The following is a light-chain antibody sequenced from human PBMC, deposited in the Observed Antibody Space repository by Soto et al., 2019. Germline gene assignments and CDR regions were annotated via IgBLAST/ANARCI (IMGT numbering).Light chain of an antibody. V-gene: IGKV1D-12*01. CDR2: AAT. CDR3: QQANSFPLS. J-gene: IGKJ4*01. CDR1: ESVGNW. Sequence: DIQVTHAAASLSSSVVCRITISCRAHESVGNWLAWYQQKPGKAPKLLIYAATTLQSGVPSRFSGSRSGTVFSLTVSSLQPEDFATYYCQQANSFPLSFGGGTKVDIK.